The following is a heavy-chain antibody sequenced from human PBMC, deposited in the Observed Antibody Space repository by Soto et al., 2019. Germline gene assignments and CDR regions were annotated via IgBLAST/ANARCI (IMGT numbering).Heavy chain of an antibody. CDR3: ARGHDFWSGYYSYYYYRMDV. V-gene: IGHV4-34*01. Sequence: SETLSLTCAVYGGSFSGYYWSCIRQPPGKGLEWIVEINHSGRTNYNPSLKSRVTISVDTSKNQFSLKLSSVTAADTAVYYCARGHDFWSGYYSYYYYRMDVSAQGTTVTVSS. D-gene: IGHD3-3*01. CDR1: GGSFSGYY. J-gene: IGHJ6*02. CDR2: INHSGRT.